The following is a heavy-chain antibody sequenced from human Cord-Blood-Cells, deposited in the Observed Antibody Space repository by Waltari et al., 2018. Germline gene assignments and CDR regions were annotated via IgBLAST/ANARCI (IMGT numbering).Heavy chain of an antibody. CDR3: ARNTGQLVHY. CDR1: GFPFSSYW. V-gene: IGHV3-7*01. D-gene: IGHD6-6*01. Sequence: EVQLVESGGGLVQPGGSLRLSCAASGFPFSSYWMSWVRQAPGRGLEGVSNNKVEGSEKYYWDSVNGLFTISRDNAKSSLYLQMNSLRAEDTAVYYCARNTGQLVHYWGQGTLVTVSS. J-gene: IGHJ4*02. CDR2: NKVEGSEK.